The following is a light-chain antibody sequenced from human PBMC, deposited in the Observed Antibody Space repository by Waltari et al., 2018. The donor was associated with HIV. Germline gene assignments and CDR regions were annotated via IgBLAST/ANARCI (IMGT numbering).Light chain of an antibody. CDR2: KDS. Sequence: SYALPQPSPVPVSPGQTARHPCSGDIRANKYSRWFQQKPGQAPVVVIYKDSERPSGIPERFSGSSSGTTVTLTISGAQVEDEADYYCYSAADNNLGVFGGGTKLTVL. V-gene: IGLV3-27*01. CDR3: YSAADNNLGV. J-gene: IGLJ2*01. CDR1: IRANKY.